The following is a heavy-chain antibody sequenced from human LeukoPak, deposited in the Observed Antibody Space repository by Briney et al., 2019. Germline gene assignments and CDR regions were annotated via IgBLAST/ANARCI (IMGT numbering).Heavy chain of an antibody. D-gene: IGHD4-23*01. CDR3: AKEGGGRTFDY. Sequence: TGGSLRLSCAASGFNFGYYAMHWVRQAPGKGLDWVAFIRYDGGDTYYADSVRGRFTVSRDNSKNTLYLQMNSLTAEDTALYSCAKEGGGRTFDYWGQGTLVTVSS. CDR2: IRYDGGDT. V-gene: IGHV3-30*02. J-gene: IGHJ4*02. CDR1: GFNFGYYA.